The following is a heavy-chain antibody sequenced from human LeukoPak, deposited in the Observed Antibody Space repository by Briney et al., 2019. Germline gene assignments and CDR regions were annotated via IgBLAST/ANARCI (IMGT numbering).Heavy chain of an antibody. V-gene: IGHV1-18*01. CDR3: ARGVETYYYYYYMDV. CDR1: SYTFTSYG. Sequence: ASVKVSCKASSYTFTSYGISWVRQAPGQGLEWMGWISAYNGNTNYAQKLQGRVTMTTDTSTSTAYMELRSLRSDDTAVYYCARGVETYYYYYYMDVWGKGTTVTVSS. CDR2: ISAYNGNT. J-gene: IGHJ6*03. D-gene: IGHD5-24*01.